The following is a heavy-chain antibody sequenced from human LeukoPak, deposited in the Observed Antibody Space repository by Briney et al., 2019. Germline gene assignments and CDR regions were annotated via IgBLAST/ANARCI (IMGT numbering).Heavy chain of an antibody. V-gene: IGHV3-9*01. D-gene: IGHD6-25*01. CDR1: GFTFDDYA. J-gene: IGHJ4*02. CDR3: AKDRIAAKNSPVGYFDY. CDR2: ISWNSGSI. Sequence: GGSLRLSCAASGFTFDDYAMHWVRQAPGKGLEWVSGISWNSGSIGYADSVKGRFTISRDNAKNSLYLQMNSLRAEDTALYYCAKDRIAAKNSPVGYFDYWGQGTLVTVSS.